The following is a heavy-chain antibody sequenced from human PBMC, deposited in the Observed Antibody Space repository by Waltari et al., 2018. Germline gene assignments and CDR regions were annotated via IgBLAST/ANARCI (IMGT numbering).Heavy chain of an antibody. Sequence: QVELVQSGAEVKKPGASVKLSCKASGYPCISYAISWARQAPGQGLEWMGWISVYNCNTNYEQKFQGRVTMTADTSTNTAYMELRSLRADDTAVYYCARTSLLARDGLNYYWGQGTLVTVSS. V-gene: IGHV1-18*01. D-gene: IGHD3-3*02. CDR1: GYPCISYA. CDR3: ARTSLLARDGLNYY. J-gene: IGHJ4*02. CDR2: ISVYNCNT.